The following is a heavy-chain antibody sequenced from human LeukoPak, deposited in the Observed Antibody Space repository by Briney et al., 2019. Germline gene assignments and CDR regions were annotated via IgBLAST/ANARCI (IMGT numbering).Heavy chain of an antibody. CDR2: ISYEGSNK. V-gene: IGHV3-30-3*01. CDR1: GFTFSSIA. D-gene: IGHD1-26*01. CDR3: ARGGMVASFDY. Sequence: PGGSLRLSCAASGFTFSSIAMHWVRQAPGKGVEWVAVISYEGSNKYSVDSVKGRFTIFRDNSKNTLYLQMNSLRPEDTAVYYCARGGMVASFDYWGQGTLVTVSS. J-gene: IGHJ4*02.